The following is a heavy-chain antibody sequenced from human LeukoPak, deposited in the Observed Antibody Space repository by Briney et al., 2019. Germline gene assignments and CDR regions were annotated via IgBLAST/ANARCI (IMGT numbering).Heavy chain of an antibody. Sequence: GGSLRLSCSASGFTFSSYAIPSVRQAPGKGLGWEELISYDGSNKYYAASVKGRFTISRDKSKNELYVQIKRLRAEDTAVYYCARREALDYWGEGGLVAVCS. J-gene: IGHJ4*02. CDR3: ARREALDY. CDR2: ISYDGSNK. CDR1: GFTFSSYA. V-gene: IGHV3-30-3*01.